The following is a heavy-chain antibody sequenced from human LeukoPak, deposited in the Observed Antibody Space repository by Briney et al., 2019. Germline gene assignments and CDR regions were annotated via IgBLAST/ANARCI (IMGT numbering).Heavy chain of an antibody. CDR1: GGTFSSYA. D-gene: IGHD5-12*01. CDR3: ARDQGRGYSDYDTFGGY. CDR2: IIPIFGTA. Sequence: SVRVSCKASGGTFSSYAISWVRQAPGQGLEWMGGIIPIFGTANYAQKFQGRVTITADKSTSTAYMELSSLRSEDTAVYYCARDQGRGYSDYDTFGGYWGQGTLVTVSS. V-gene: IGHV1-69*06. J-gene: IGHJ4*02.